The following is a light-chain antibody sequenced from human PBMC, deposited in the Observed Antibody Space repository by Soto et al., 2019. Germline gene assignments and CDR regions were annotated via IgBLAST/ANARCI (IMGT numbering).Light chain of an antibody. V-gene: IGKV1-39*01. Sequence: DIQMTQSPSTLSASVGDRVTITCRASQSISSWLAWYQQKPGKAPKLLIYAASSLQSGVPSRFSGSGSGTDFTPTISSLQPEDFATYYCQQSYSTPPTFGQGTKVDI. CDR2: AAS. J-gene: IGKJ1*01. CDR3: QQSYSTPPT. CDR1: QSISSW.